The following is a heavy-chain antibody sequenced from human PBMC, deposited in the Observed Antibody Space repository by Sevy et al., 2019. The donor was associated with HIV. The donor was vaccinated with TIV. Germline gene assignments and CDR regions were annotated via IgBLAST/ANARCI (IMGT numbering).Heavy chain of an antibody. Sequence: SETLSLTCAVYGGSFSGYYWSWTRQPPGKGLEWIGEINHSGSTNYNPSLKSRVTISVDTSKNQFSLKLSSVTAADTAVYYCARLSFGDIVVVPAARSYGMDVWGQGTTVTVSS. CDR3: ARLSFGDIVVVPAARSYGMDV. J-gene: IGHJ6*02. V-gene: IGHV4-34*01. CDR1: GGSFSGYY. D-gene: IGHD2-2*01. CDR2: INHSGST.